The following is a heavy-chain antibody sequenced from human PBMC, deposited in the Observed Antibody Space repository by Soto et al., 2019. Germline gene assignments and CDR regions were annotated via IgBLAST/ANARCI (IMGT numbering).Heavy chain of an antibody. CDR1: GGSISSGGYS. D-gene: IGHD3-22*01. V-gene: IGHV4-30-2*01. CDR3: ARGAPVVNDY. J-gene: IGHJ4*02. CDR2: IYHSGST. Sequence: SETLSLTCAVSGGSISSGGYSWSWMRQPPGKGLEWIGYIYHSGSTYYNPSLKSRVTISVDRSKNQFSLKLSSVTAADTAVYYCARGAPVVNDYWGQGTLVTVSS.